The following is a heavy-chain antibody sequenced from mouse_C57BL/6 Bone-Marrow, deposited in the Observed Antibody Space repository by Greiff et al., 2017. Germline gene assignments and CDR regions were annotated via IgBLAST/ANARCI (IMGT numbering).Heavy chain of an antibody. V-gene: IGHV1-26*01. D-gene: IGHD1-1*01. J-gene: IGHJ2*01. CDR2: INPNNGGT. Sequence: EVQLQQSGPELVKPGASVKISCKASGYTFTDYYMNWVKQSHGKSLEWIGDINPNNGGTSYNQKFKGKATLTVDKSSSTAYMELRSLTSEDSAVYYCARKYYYGRGDYFDYWGQGTTLTVSS. CDR3: ARKYYYGRGDYFDY. CDR1: GYTFTDYY.